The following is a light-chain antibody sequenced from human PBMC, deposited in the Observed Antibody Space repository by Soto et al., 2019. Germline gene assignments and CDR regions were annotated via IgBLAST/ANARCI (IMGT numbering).Light chain of an antibody. Sequence: DIQMTQSPSSVSASVGDRVTITCRASQGISSWLAWFQQKPGEAPRLLIYAASSLHSGVPSRFSGSGSGTDFTLTISRLQREDFATYYCQQGDSFPLTFGGGTKVEIK. CDR3: QQGDSFPLT. J-gene: IGKJ4*02. CDR2: AAS. V-gene: IGKV1-12*01. CDR1: QGISSW.